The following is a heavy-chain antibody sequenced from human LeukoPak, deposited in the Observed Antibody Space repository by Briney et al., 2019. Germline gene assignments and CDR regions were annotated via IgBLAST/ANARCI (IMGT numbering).Heavy chain of an antibody. CDR1: GYTFTSYD. V-gene: IGHV1-8*01. CDR2: MNPNSGNT. CDR3: ARGGYCSSTSCSFHNWFDP. Sequence: GASVKVSCKASGYTFTSYDINWVRQAPGQGLEWMGWMNPNSGNTGYAQKFQDRVTMTRNTSISTAYMELSSLRSEDTAVYYCARGGYCSSTSCSFHNWFDPWGQGTLVTVSS. J-gene: IGHJ5*02. D-gene: IGHD2-2*01.